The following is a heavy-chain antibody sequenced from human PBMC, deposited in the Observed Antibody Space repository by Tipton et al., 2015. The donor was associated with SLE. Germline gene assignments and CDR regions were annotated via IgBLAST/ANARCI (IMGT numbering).Heavy chain of an antibody. V-gene: IGHV4-38-2*01. D-gene: IGHD3-16*01. CDR2: IYHSGST. CDR1: GYSISRGYY. CDR3: ARGPGGNWVLDY. Sequence: TLSLTCAVSGYSISRGYYWGWIWQPPGKGLEWIGSIYHSGSTYNNPYFKSRVTMSVDVSMNQFTLNLRSVTAADTAGYYCARGPGGNWVLDYWGQGTLVTVPS. J-gene: IGHJ4*02.